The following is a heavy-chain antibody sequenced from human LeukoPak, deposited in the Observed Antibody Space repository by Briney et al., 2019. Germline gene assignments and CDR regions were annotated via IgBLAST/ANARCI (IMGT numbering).Heavy chain of an antibody. V-gene: IGHV1-18*01. J-gene: IGHJ4*02. CDR1: GYTFTSSG. Sequence: ASVKVSCKASGYTFTSSGICWVRQAPGQGLERMGWISAYNGNTNYAQKLQGRVTVTTDTSTSTAYMELRSLRSDDTAVYYCAREGYLYSGSYSTPDYWGQGTLVTVSS. D-gene: IGHD1-26*01. CDR3: AREGYLYSGSYSTPDY. CDR2: ISAYNGNT.